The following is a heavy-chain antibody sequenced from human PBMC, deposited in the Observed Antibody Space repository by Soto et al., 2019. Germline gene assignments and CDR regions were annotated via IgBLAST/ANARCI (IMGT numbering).Heavy chain of an antibody. CDR3: ARHQSNWNDVAYYYYYGMDV. CDR1: GYSFTSYW. D-gene: IGHD1-1*01. CDR2: IYPGDSDT. J-gene: IGHJ6*02. V-gene: IGHV5-51*01. Sequence: PGESLKISCKGSGYSFTSYWIGWVRQMPGKGLEWMGIIYPGDSDTRYSPSFQGQVTISADKSISTAYLQWSSLKASDTAMYSCARHQSNWNDVAYYYYYGMDVWGQGTTVTVSS.